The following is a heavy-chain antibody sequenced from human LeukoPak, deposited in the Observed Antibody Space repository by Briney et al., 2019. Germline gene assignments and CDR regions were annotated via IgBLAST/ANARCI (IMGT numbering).Heavy chain of an antibody. D-gene: IGHD2-2*01. V-gene: IGHV3-48*01. J-gene: IGHJ4*02. CDR1: GFTFSTYS. CDR2: ISSSGSTI. CDR3: AKDYTVVPAAPGVY. Sequence: GGSLRLSCAASGFTFSTYSMNWVRQAPGKGLEWISYISSSGSTIYYADSVKGRFTISRDNSKNTLYLQMNSLRAEDTAVYYCAKDYTVVPAAPGVYWGQGTLVTVSS.